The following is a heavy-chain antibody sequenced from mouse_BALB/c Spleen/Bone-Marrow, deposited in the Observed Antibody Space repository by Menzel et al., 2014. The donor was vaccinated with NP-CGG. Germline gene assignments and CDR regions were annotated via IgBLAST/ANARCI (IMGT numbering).Heavy chain of an antibody. J-gene: IGHJ3*01. D-gene: IGHD1-1*01. Sequence: EVNVVESGAELVKPGASVKLSCTASGFNIKDTYMHWVKQRPEQGLEWIGRIDPANGNTKYDPKFQGKATITADTSSNTAYLQLSSLTSEDTAVYYCANYYYGSSPFAYWGQGTLVTVSA. CDR3: ANYYYGSSPFAY. CDR1: GFNIKDTY. CDR2: IDPANGNT. V-gene: IGHV14-3*02.